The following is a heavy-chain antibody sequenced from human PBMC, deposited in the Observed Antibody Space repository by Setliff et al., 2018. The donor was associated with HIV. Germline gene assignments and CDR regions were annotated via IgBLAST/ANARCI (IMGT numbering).Heavy chain of an antibody. Sequence: ASVKVSCKASGYTFTTYDINWVRQAAGQGLEWMAWMNPNTGNTGYAQKFRGRVTLTRNTSISTAYLELSSLRSEDTAMYYCARYEGAMTYAAYPLGHWGQGTLVTVSS. J-gene: IGHJ4*02. CDR1: GYTFTTYD. CDR3: ARYEGAMTYAAYPLGH. V-gene: IGHV1-8*02. D-gene: IGHD3-16*01. CDR2: MNPNTGNT.